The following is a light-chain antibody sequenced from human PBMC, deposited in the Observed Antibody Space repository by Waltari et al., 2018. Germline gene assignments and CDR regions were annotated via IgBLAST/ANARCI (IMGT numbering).Light chain of an antibody. CDR1: SSDIGSYDY. CDR2: DVF. Sequence: QSALTQPASVTGSPGQSITISCTGTSSDIGSYDYVSWYQHHPDKVPKLIIYDVFHRQAGNCDRFAGSKSGNTGALTIARVQAEDEAGYDCSAYTTSGTGVFGGGTKVTVL. J-gene: IGLJ3*02. CDR3: SAYTTSGTGV. V-gene: IGLV2-14*03.